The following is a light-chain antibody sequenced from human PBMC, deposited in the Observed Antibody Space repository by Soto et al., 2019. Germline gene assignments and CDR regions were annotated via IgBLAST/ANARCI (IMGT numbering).Light chain of an antibody. J-gene: IGKJ5*01. V-gene: IGKV2-28*01. Sequence: DIVMTQSPLSLPVTPGEPASISCSSIQSLLHSNGYNYLDWYLQKPGQSPQLLIYLGSNRASGVPDRFSGNGSGTDFTLKISRVEAEDVGVYYCMQALQTPITFGQGTRLEI. CDR1: QSLLHSNGYNY. CDR2: LGS. CDR3: MQALQTPIT.